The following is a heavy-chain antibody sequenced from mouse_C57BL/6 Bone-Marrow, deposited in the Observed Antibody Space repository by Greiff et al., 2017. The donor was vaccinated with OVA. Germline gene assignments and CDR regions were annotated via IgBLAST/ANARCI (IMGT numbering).Heavy chain of an antibody. Sequence: VQLKESGPELVKPGASVKMSCKPSGYTFTSYVMHWVKQKPGQGLEWIGYIYPYNDGTKYNEKFKGKATLTSDKSSSTAYMELSSLTSEDSAVYYCARSFPITTVVFDYWGQGTTLTVSS. D-gene: IGHD1-1*01. CDR1: GYTFTSYV. V-gene: IGHV1-14*01. CDR3: ARSFPITTVVFDY. J-gene: IGHJ2*01. CDR2: IYPYNDGT.